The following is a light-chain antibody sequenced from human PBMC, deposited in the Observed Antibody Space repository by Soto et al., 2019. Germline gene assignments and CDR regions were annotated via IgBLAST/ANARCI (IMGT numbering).Light chain of an antibody. CDR3: QKYNSAPRA. J-gene: IGKJ1*01. Sequence: DIQMIQSPSPLSASVGDRVTITCRASQGISNYLAWYQQKPGKVPKLLIYAAYTLQSGDPSRFSGSGSRTDFTLTISSLQPEDVATYYCQKYNSAPRAFGQGTKVEIK. CDR2: AAY. V-gene: IGKV1-27*01. CDR1: QGISNY.